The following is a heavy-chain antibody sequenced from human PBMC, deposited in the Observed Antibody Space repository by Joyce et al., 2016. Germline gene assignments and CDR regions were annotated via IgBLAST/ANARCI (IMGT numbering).Heavy chain of an antibody. V-gene: IGHV3-48*04. CDR1: GFTFSSYS. Sequence: EVQLVESGGGLVQPGGSLRLSCSASGFTFSSYSMTWVRQAPGKGLEWVSYISSSSSTIYYADSGKGRFTISRDNAKNSLLLQMNSLRAEDTAVYYCARDRRYGVPSVGMDVWGQGTTVTVSS. D-gene: IGHD1-1*01. CDR3: ARDRRYGVPSVGMDV. CDR2: ISSSSSTI. J-gene: IGHJ6*02.